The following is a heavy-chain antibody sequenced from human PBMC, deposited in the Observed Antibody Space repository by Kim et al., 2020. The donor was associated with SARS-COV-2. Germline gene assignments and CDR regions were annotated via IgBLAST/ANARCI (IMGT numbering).Heavy chain of an antibody. D-gene: IGHD1-26*01. CDR1: NFTFSSYS. CDR2: ISSDGSNK. J-gene: IGHJ6*02. CDR3: AREIGTFYGLDV. V-gene: IGHV3-30*04. Sequence: GGSLRLSCAASNFTFSSYSIHWVRQAPGKGLEWMAIISSDGSNKYYADSVMGRFTVSKDNSKNTLYLQMNSLRGEDTAVYYCAREIGTFYGLDVWGQGT.